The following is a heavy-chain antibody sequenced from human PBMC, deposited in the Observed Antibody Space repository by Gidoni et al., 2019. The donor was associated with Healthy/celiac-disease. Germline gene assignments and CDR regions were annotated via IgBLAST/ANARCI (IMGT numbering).Heavy chain of an antibody. J-gene: IGHJ4*02. D-gene: IGHD4-17*01. CDR1: GFTFSSYE. CDR2: ISSSGSTI. Sequence: EVQLVESGGGLVQPGGSLRLSCAAPGFTFSSYEMNWVRQAPGKGLEWVSYISSSGSTIYYADSVKGRFTISRDNAKNSLYLQMNSLRAEDTAVYYCAYGDYDPYYFDYWGQGTLVTVSS. V-gene: IGHV3-48*03. CDR3: AYGDYDPYYFDY.